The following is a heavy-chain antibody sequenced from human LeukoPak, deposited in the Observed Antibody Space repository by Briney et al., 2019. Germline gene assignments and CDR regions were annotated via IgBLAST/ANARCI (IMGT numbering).Heavy chain of an antibody. D-gene: IGHD2-15*01. V-gene: IGHV3-30*04. Sequence: GGSLRLSCAASGFTFSSYAVHWVRQAPGKGLEWVAVTSYDGSNKYYADSVKGRFTISRDNSKNTLYLQMNSLRAEDTAVYYCARDSWYCSGGSCYSIYYFDYWGQGTLVTVSS. CDR2: TSYDGSNK. CDR1: GFTFSSYA. CDR3: ARDSWYCSGGSCYSIYYFDY. J-gene: IGHJ4*02.